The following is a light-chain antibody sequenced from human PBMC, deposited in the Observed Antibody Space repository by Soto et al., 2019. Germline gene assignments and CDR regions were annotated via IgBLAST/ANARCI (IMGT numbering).Light chain of an antibody. CDR3: QQYSVYWT. Sequence: DIQMTQSPSSLSASVGDRVTIICRASQSVSTRLAWYQQKPGKAPKVLIYDASSWAGGVPSRFTGSGSGTEFTLTSNSLQPDDVATYYCQQYSVYWTFGQGTKVEIK. V-gene: IGKV1-5*02. J-gene: IGKJ1*01. CDR2: DAS. CDR1: QSVSTR.